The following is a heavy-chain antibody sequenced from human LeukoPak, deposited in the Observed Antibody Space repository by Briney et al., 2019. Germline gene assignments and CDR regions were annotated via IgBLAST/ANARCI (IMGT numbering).Heavy chain of an antibody. CDR3: ARVARYGSIDY. V-gene: IGHV4-30-2*01. CDR1: GGSISSGGYS. CDR2: IYHSGST. Sequence: SETLSLTCAVSGGSISSGGYSWSWIRQPPGKGLEWIGYIYHSGSTYYNPSLKSRVTISVDRSKNQFSLKLSSVTAADTAVYYCARVARYGSIDYWGQGTLVTVSS. J-gene: IGHJ4*02. D-gene: IGHD5-24*01.